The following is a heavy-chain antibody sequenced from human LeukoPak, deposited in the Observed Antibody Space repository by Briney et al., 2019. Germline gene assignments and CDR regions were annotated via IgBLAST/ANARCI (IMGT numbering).Heavy chain of an antibody. CDR2: IHSVGST. CDR1: GFTVSSNY. Sequence: GGSLRLSCAASGFTVSSNYMSWVRQAPGKGLEWVSVIHSVGSTYYADSVKGRFTISRDNSKNTLYLQMNSLRAEDTAVYYCERDKAPFTTYYYGSGSYYPNCNWFDPWGQGTLVTVSS. D-gene: IGHD3-10*01. V-gene: IGHV3-66*01. CDR3: ERDKAPFTTYYYGSGSYYPNCNWFDP. J-gene: IGHJ5*02.